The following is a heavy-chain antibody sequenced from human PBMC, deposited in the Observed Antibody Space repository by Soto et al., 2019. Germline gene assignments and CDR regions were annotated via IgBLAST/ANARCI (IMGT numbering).Heavy chain of an antibody. CDR2: INAGNGNT. V-gene: IGHV1-3*01. Sequence: ASVKVSCKASGYTFTSYAMHWVRQAPGQSLEWMGWINAGNGNTKYSQRFQGSVTMTTDTSTSTAYMELRSLRSDDTAVYSCARVDGYGDYLNWFDPWGQGTLVTVSS. CDR1: GYTFTSYA. CDR3: ARVDGYGDYLNWFDP. J-gene: IGHJ5*02. D-gene: IGHD4-17*01.